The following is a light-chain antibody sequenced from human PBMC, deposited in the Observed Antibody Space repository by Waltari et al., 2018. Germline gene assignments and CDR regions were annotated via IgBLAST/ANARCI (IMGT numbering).Light chain of an antibody. CDR1: NNDVGNFNF. CDR3: SSYTTSTTLKI. J-gene: IGLJ2*01. CDR2: EVT. Sequence: QSALTQPASVSGSPGPSITISCRGTNNDVGNFNFVSWYQQHPGKAPKLIIYEVTSRPSGVSHRFSGSKSGITASLTISGLQAEDEADYYCSSYTTSTTLKIFGGGTRVTVL. V-gene: IGLV2-14*01.